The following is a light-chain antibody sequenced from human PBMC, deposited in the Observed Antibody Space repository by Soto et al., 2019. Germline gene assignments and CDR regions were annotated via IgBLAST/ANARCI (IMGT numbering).Light chain of an antibody. CDR3: QKSYSTPWT. Sequence: DIQLTQSPSSLSASVGDRVTITCRASQGISNYLNWYQQKPGKAPKLLISSASSLQSAVPSRFTGSGSGTDFTITITSLQPEDFETYYCQKSYSTPWTFGQGTTV. V-gene: IGKV1-39*01. CDR1: QGISNY. CDR2: SAS. J-gene: IGKJ1*01.